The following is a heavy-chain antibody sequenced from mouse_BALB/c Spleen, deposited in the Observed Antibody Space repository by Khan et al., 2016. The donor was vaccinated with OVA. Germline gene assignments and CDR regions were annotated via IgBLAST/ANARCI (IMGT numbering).Heavy chain of an antibody. Sequence: EVQLQESGGDLVKPGGSLKLSCAASGFTFSTYGMSWVRQTPDKRLEWVATVSTGGSYTYYPDSVTGRFTISRDNAKNTLYLQMSGLKSEDTAMFYCTRLAYYYDSEGFAYWGQGTLVTVSA. CDR2: VSTGGSYT. CDR3: TRLAYYYDSEGFAY. CDR1: GFTFSTYG. J-gene: IGHJ3*01. D-gene: IGHD1-1*01. V-gene: IGHV5-6*01.